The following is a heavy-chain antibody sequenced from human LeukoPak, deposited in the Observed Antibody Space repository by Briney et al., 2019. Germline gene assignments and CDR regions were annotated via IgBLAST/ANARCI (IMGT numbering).Heavy chain of an antibody. D-gene: IGHD3-22*01. J-gene: IGHJ4*02. CDR2: TIPMFGTT. CDR3: ARDSGDDSSDYYHNHDY. V-gene: IGHV1-69*05. Sequence: SVKVSCKASGYTFTSYAISWVRQAPGQGLEWMGRTIPMFGTTNYAQKLQGRVTITTDESTSTAYMELSSLRSEDTAVYYCARDSGDDSSDYYHNHDYWGQGTLVTVSS. CDR1: GYTFTSYA.